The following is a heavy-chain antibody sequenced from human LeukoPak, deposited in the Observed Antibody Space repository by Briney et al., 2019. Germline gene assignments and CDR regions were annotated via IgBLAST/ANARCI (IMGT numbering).Heavy chain of an antibody. J-gene: IGHJ5*02. CDR2: INAGNGNT. D-gene: IGHD3-22*01. V-gene: IGHV1-3*01. CDR3: ARDQVTMIVPTPEGWFDP. Sequence: ASVKVSCKASGYTFTSYAMHWVRQAPGQRLEWMGWINAGNGNTKYSQKFQGRVTITRDTSASTAYMELSSLRSDDTAVYYCARDQVTMIVPTPEGWFDPGGQGTLVTVSS. CDR1: GYTFTSYA.